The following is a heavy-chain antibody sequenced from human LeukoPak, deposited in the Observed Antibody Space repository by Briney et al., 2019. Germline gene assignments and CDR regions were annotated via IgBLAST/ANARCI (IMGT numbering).Heavy chain of an antibody. D-gene: IGHD2-15*01. V-gene: IGHV4-61*02. CDR2: FYTSGTT. J-gene: IGHJ4*02. CDR3: ARDGGLYCSGGSCYTLDY. Sequence: SETLSLTCTVSGVSISSDSYYWSWIRQPAGKGLEWIGRFYTSGTTNYNPSLKSRVTISVDTSKNQFSLKLSSVTAADTAVYYCARDGGLYCSGGSCYTLDYWGQGTLVTVSS. CDR1: GVSISSDSYY.